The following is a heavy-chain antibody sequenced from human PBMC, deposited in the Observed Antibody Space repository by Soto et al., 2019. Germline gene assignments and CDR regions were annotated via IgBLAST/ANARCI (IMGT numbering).Heavy chain of an antibody. CDR2: MYSDGRT. CDR1: GLTVSTNY. CDR3: AXVXTLAFDY. V-gene: IGHV3-66*01. Sequence: EVQLVESGGGLVQPGGSLRLSCAAPGLTVSTNYMSWVRQAPGKGLEWVSIMYSDGRTYHADSVKGRFTISRDNSKNLLYLQMNSLRAEDTXXYYXAXVXTLAFDYWGQGTLVTVSS. J-gene: IGHJ4*02.